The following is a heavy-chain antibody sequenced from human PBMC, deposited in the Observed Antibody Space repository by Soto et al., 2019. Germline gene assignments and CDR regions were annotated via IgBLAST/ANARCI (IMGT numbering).Heavy chain of an antibody. J-gene: IGHJ6*02. V-gene: IGHV3-30*18. CDR1: GFTFSSYG. CDR2: ISYDGSNK. CDR3: AKEYGVAITDYYYYYGMDV. D-gene: IGHD2-21*01. Sequence: QVQLVESGGGVVQPGRSLRLSCAASGFTFSSYGMHWVRQAPGKGLEWVSVISYDGSNKYYADSVKGRFTISRDNSKNTHYLQMNSLGAEDTAVYYCAKEYGVAITDYYYYYGMDVWGQGTTVTVSS.